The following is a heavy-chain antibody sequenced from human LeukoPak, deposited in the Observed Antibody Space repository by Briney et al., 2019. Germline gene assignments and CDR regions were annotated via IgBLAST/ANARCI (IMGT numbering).Heavy chain of an antibody. Sequence: GGSLRLSCADSGFTFSSYSMKWVRQAPGKGLEWVSSISGGGSYIYYADSLMGRFTISRDNAKNSLYLQMNSLRAEDTAVYYCARGSASGAYTFQHWGQGTLVTVSS. CDR2: ISGGGSYI. CDR3: ARGSASGAYTFQH. J-gene: IGHJ1*01. D-gene: IGHD3-10*01. V-gene: IGHV3-21*01. CDR1: GFTFSSYS.